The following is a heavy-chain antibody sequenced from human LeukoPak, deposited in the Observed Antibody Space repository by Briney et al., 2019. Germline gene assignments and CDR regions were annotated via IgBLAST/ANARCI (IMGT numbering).Heavy chain of an antibody. CDR1: GGTFSSYT. CDR3: ARDSWGSRGYSYGPSDY. J-gene: IGHJ4*02. CDR2: IIPILGIA. D-gene: IGHD5-18*01. Sequence: SVKVSCKASGGTFSSYTISWVRQAPGQGLEWMGRIIPILGIANYAQRFQGRVTITADKSTSTAYMELSGLRSEDTAVYYCARDSWGSRGYSYGPSDYWGQGTLVTVSS. V-gene: IGHV1-69*04.